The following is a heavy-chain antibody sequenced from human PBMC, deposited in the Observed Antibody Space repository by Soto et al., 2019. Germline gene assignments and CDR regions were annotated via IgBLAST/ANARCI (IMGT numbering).Heavy chain of an antibody. V-gene: IGHV6-1*01. CDR1: GDGVSINSAA. Sequence: SQPLSLTGDIAGDGVSINSAACNWIRQSPSLGLEWLGRTYYRSKWYNDYAVSVKSRITINPDTSKNQFSLQLNSVTPEDTAVYYCALVRGVIDTHGEYYYYGMDVWGQGTKVTVSS. J-gene: IGHJ6*02. CDR2: TYYRSKWYN. CDR3: ALVRGVIDTHGEYYYYGMDV. D-gene: IGHD3-10*01.